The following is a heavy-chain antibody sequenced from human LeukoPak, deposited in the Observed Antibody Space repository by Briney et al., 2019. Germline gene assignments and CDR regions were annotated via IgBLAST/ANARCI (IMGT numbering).Heavy chain of an antibody. CDR2: INPDGSQG. CDR1: GFTFSNSY. D-gene: IGHD2-21*01. J-gene: IGHJ3*02. Sequence: GWSLRLSCEASGFTFSNSYMSRVRQAPGKGLEWVAIINPDGSQGSYVDSVKGRFAISRDNALNSLFLQMNSLSAEDTAVYYCARDPAYGALDIWGQGTTVTVSS. V-gene: IGHV3-7*01. CDR3: ARDPAYGALDI.